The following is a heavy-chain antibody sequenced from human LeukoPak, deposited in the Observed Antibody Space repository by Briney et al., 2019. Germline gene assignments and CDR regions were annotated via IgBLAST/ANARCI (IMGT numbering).Heavy chain of an antibody. CDR1: GFTFSSYA. D-gene: IGHD6-19*01. V-gene: IGHV3-30-3*01. Sequence: GRSMRLSCAASGFTFSSYAMHWVRQAPGKGLEWVAVISYDGSNKYYADSVKGRFTISRDNSKNTLYLQMNSLRAEDTAVYYCARDSISRVAVSSGWYSPGYWGQGTLVTVSS. CDR2: ISYDGSNK. CDR3: ARDSISRVAVSSGWYSPGY. J-gene: IGHJ4*02.